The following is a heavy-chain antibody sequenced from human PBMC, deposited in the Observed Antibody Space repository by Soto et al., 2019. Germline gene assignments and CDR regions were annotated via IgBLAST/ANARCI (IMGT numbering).Heavy chain of an antibody. D-gene: IGHD3-10*01. CDR2: IYYSGST. CDR1: NGSFSSNY. J-gene: IGHJ4*02. CDR3: ERYFMVPVEFFDS. Sequence: PSETLSLTCTVSNGSFSSNYWSWIRQSPGKGLEWIGNIYYSGSTNYNPSLKSRVTMSVDTSKNQFTLKLSSVTAADTGVYFCERYFMVPVEFFDSWGQGTLVTVSS. V-gene: IGHV4-59*01.